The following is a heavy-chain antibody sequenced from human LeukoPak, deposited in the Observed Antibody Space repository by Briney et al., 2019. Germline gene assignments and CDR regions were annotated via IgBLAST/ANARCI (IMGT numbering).Heavy chain of an antibody. J-gene: IGHJ4*02. D-gene: IGHD4-17*01. CDR2: ISGSGGST. CDR3: AKIFNDYGDHVDY. V-gene: IGHV3-23*01. CDR1: GFTFSSYA. Sequence: PGGSLRLSCAASGFTFSSYAMSWVRQAPGKGLEWVSAISGSGGSTYYADSVKSRFTISRDNSKSTLYLQMSSLRAEDTAVYYCAKIFNDYGDHVDYWGQGTLVTVSS.